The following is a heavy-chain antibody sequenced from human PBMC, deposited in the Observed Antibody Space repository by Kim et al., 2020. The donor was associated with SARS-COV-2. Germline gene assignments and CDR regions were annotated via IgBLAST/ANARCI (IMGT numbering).Heavy chain of an antibody. Sequence: GGSLRLSCAASGFTFDDYAMHWVRQAPGKGLEWVSGISWNSGSIGYADSVKGRFTISRDNAKNSLYLQMNSLRAEDTALYYCAKDTSSSWRGRYYFDYWGQGTLVTVSS. V-gene: IGHV3-9*01. J-gene: IGHJ4*02. CDR1: GFTFDDYA. D-gene: IGHD6-13*01. CDR3: AKDTSSSWRGRYYFDY. CDR2: ISWNSGSI.